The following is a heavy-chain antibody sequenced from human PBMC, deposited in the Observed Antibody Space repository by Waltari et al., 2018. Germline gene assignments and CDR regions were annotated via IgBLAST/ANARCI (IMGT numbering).Heavy chain of an antibody. Sequence: QVQLQESGPGLVKPSQTLSLTCTVSGGSISSGDYYWSWIRQPPGKGLEWLGYIYCSGSTYYNPSLKSRVTISVDTSKNQFSLKLSSVTAADTAVYYCARAPTSYGSGIPGYFDLWGRGTLVTVSS. CDR3: ARAPTSYGSGIPGYFDL. CDR1: GGSISSGDYY. D-gene: IGHD3-10*01. J-gene: IGHJ2*01. CDR2: IYCSGST. V-gene: IGHV4-30-4*08.